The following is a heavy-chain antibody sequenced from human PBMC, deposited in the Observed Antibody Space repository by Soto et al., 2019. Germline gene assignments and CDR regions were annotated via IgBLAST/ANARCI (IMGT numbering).Heavy chain of an antibody. Sequence: GGSLRLSCAASGFTLRDYAMTWVRQAPGKGLEWVSSLSGRGGNTYYADSVKGRFTISRANSENTLFLQMSSLRAEDTATYYCAKPGGVYWYFDLWGRGTLVTVSS. J-gene: IGHJ2*01. D-gene: IGHD3-3*01. CDR2: LSGRGGNT. V-gene: IGHV3-23*01. CDR1: GFTLRDYA. CDR3: AKPGGVYWYFDL.